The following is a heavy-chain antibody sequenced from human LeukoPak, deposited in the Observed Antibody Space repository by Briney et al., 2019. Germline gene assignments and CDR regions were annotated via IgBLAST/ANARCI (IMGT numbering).Heavy chain of an antibody. Sequence: PSETLSLTCAVYGGSFSGYYWSWIRQPPGKGLEWIGEINHSGSTNYNPSLKSRVTISVDTSKNQFSLKLSSVTAADTAVYYCARGIFVREVSGSGSYYDYFDYWGQGTLVTVSS. D-gene: IGHD3-10*01. CDR2: INHSGST. CDR1: GGSFSGYY. J-gene: IGHJ4*02. V-gene: IGHV4-34*01. CDR3: ARGIFVREVSGSGSYYDYFDY.